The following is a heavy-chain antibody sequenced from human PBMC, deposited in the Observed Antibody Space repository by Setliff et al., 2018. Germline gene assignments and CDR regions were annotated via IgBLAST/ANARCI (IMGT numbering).Heavy chain of an antibody. CDR3: ARSGYSSGRNYYYYYMDV. CDR1: GGSVSSGYDN. CDR2: INRRGST. D-gene: IGHD6-19*01. Sequence: PSETLSLTCTVSGGSVSSGYDNWNWLRQPAGKGLEWIGHINRRGSTNFSPSLKSRVTISLDTSKNQFSLNLNSVTAADTAVYYCARSGYSSGRNYYYYYMDVWGKGTTVTVSS. V-gene: IGHV4-61*10. J-gene: IGHJ6*03.